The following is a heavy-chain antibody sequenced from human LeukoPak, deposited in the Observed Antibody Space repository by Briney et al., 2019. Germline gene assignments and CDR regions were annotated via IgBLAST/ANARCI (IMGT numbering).Heavy chain of an antibody. Sequence: SETLSLTCTVSGGSISSSSYYWGWIRQPPGKGLEWIGSIYYSGSTYYNPSLKSRVTISVDTSKNQFSLKLSSVTAADTAVHYCERRIYGSSGWYAPHYFDYWGQGTLITVSS. CDR3: ERRIYGSSGWYAPHYFDY. D-gene: IGHD6-19*01. CDR1: GGSISSSSYY. J-gene: IGHJ4*02. CDR2: IYYSGST. V-gene: IGHV4-39*01.